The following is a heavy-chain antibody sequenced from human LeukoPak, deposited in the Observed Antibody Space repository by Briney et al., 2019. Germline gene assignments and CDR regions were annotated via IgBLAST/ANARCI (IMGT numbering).Heavy chain of an antibody. J-gene: IGHJ3*02. CDR1: GGSISSYY. V-gene: IGHV4-59*01. D-gene: IGHD5-18*01. CDR3: AREGGYSYGLAFDI. Sequence: SETLSLTYTVSGGSISSYYWSWIRQPPGKGLEWIGYIYYSGSTNYNPSLKSRVTISVDTSKNQFSLKLSSVTAGDTAVYYCAREGGYSYGLAFDIWGQGTMVTVSS. CDR2: IYYSGST.